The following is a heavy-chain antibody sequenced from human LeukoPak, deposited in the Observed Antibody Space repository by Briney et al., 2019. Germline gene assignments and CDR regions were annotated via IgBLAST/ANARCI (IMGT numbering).Heavy chain of an antibody. CDR1: GGSISSSSYY. Sequence: SETLSLTCTVSGGSISSSSYYWGWIHQPPGKGLEWIGSIYYSGSTYYNPSLKSRVTISVDTSKNQFSLKLSSVTAADTAVYYCARRAYSSVDYWGQGTLVTVSS. V-gene: IGHV4-39*01. J-gene: IGHJ4*02. CDR2: IYYSGST. D-gene: IGHD5-18*01. CDR3: ARRAYSSVDY.